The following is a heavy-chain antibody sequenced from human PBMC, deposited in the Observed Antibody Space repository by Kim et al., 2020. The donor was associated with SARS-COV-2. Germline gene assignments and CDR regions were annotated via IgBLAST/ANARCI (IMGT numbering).Heavy chain of an antibody. CDR1: GGTFSSYT. V-gene: IGHV1-69*02. CDR3: ARHRITMVRDRDY. J-gene: IGHJ4*02. CDR2: IIPILGIA. Sequence: SVKVSCKASGGTFSSYTISWVRQAPGQGLEWMGRIIPILGIANYAQKFQGRVTITADKSTSTAYMELSSLRSEDTAVYYCARHRITMVRDRDYWGQGTLVTVSS. D-gene: IGHD3-10*01.